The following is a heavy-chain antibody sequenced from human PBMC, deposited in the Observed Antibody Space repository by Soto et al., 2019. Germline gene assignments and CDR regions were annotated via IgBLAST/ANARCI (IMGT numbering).Heavy chain of an antibody. J-gene: IGHJ1*01. D-gene: IGHD6-19*01. CDR3: ATYSSGWYCISCAEYCQH. Sequence: SLRLSCAASGFTFSRYAMSWVRQAPGKGLEWVSALSGRGGSTYYADSVKGRFTISRDHSKKTLYLQMNSLRAEDTAVYYCATYSSGWYCISCAEYCQHRGQGTLVTVSS. CDR2: LSGRGGST. CDR1: GFTFSRYA. V-gene: IGHV3-23*01.